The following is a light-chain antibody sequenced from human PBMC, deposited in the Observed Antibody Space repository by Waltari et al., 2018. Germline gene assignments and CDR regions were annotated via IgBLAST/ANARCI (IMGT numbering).Light chain of an antibody. CDR2: GAS. Sequence: EIVLTQSPGTLSLSPGERATLSCRASQSVGRTLAWYQQKPGQAPRLIMYGASSRATGTPDRFSGSGSGTDFSLTISRLEPEDFAVYYCQHYVRLPATFGQGTKVEIK. CDR1: QSVGRT. J-gene: IGKJ1*01. V-gene: IGKV3-20*01. CDR3: QHYVRLPAT.